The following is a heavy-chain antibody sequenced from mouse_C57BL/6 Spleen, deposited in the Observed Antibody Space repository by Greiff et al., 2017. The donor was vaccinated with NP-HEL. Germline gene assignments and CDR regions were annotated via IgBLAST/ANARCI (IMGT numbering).Heavy chain of an antibody. Sequence: VQLQQSGPELVKPGASVKISCKASGYTFTDYYMNWVKQSHGKSLEWIGDINPNNGGTSYNQKFKGKATLTVDKSSSTAYMELRSLTSEDSAVYYCARRRDYYYWDYGGKGTTLTVSS. J-gene: IGHJ2*01. CDR1: GYTFTDYY. CDR3: ARRRDYYYWDY. CDR2: INPNNGGT. V-gene: IGHV1-26*01. D-gene: IGHD1-1*01.